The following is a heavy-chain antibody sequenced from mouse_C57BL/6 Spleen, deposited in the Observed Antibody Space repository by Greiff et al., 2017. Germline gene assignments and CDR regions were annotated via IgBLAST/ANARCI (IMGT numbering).Heavy chain of an antibody. J-gene: IGHJ2*01. CDR3: ARSLPGRFDD. Sequence: QVQLQQPGAELVKPGASVKLSCKASGYTFTSYWMQWVKQRPGQGLEWIGEIDPSDSYTNYNPKFKGKATLTVDTSSSTAYMQLSSLTSEDSAVYYCARSLPGRFDDWGQGTTLTGSS. CDR1: GYTFTSYW. D-gene: IGHD2-12*01. CDR2: IDPSDSYT. V-gene: IGHV1-50*01.